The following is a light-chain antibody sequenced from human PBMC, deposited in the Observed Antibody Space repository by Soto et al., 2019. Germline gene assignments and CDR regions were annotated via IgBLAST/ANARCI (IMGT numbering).Light chain of an antibody. CDR1: RTVVRED. V-gene: IGKV3-20*01. CDR2: DAV. Sequence: DIVLTQSSDALSLSPGERVSLSCTSSRTVVREDIAWYHQKPGQAPRLLIHDAVSRATGIPDRFSGSGSGSGTDFTLFISRLEPEDCGVYYWQQNWRSPTFGPGTKVDIK. CDR3: QQNWRSPT. J-gene: IGKJ3*01.